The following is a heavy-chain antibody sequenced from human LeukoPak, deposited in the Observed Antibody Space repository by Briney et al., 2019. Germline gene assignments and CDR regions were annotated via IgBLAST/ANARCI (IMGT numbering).Heavy chain of an antibody. V-gene: IGHV4-39*01. CDR3: AMSIAAAGRFDY. CDR1: GGSISSSSYY. Sequence: SETLSLTCTVSGGSISSSSYYWGWIRQPPGKGLEWIGSIYYSGSTYYNPSLKSRVTISVDTSKNQFSLKLSSVTAADTAVYYCAMSIAAAGRFDYWGQGTLVTVSS. J-gene: IGHJ4*02. CDR2: IYYSGST. D-gene: IGHD6-13*01.